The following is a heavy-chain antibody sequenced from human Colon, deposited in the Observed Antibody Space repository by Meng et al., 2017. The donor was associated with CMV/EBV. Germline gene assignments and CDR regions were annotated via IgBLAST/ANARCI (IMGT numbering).Heavy chain of an antibody. Sequence: GESLKISCATSGFTLRDYDMSWVRQAPGKGLEWVSYIASRDDTIYYADSVRGRFTISRDNAKNSLYLQMNSLRAEDTAVYYCARMRVVEFDYWGQGTLVTVSS. CDR1: GFTLRDYD. CDR2: IASRDDTI. J-gene: IGHJ4*02. V-gene: IGHV3-48*03. CDR3: ARMRVVEFDY. D-gene: IGHD3-3*01.